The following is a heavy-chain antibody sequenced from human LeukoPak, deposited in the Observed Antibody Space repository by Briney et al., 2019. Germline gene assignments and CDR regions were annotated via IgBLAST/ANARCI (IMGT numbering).Heavy chain of an antibody. V-gene: IGHV3-48*02. CDR1: GFTLSTYK. Sequence: PGGSLRLSCTAYGFTLSTYKMNWVRQAPCKGLEWVAYIDTRSSVIYYADFVRGRFTISRDNAQNSLYLEMNSLRDDDTAMYYCMRDVTGYPYWGPGTQVIVSS. D-gene: IGHD5-12*01. J-gene: IGHJ4*02. CDR3: MRDVTGYPY. CDR2: IDTRSSVI.